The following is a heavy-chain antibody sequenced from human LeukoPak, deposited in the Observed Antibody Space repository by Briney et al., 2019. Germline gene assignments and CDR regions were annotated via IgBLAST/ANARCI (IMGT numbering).Heavy chain of an antibody. Sequence: GGSLRLSCAASGDIFRNYGMHWVRQAPGKGLEWLAVVNFDGRNKYYADSVKGRFTISRDDSKNTLYLQMNRLRPEDTGIYYCAKWEGNSEYYLDYWGQGTLVTVSS. CDR3: AKWEGNSEYYLDY. D-gene: IGHD1-26*01. CDR1: GDIFRNYG. V-gene: IGHV3-33*06. CDR2: VNFDGRNK. J-gene: IGHJ4*02.